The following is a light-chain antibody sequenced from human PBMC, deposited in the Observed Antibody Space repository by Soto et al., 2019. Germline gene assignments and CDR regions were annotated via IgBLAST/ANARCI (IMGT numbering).Light chain of an antibody. J-gene: IGLJ2*01. CDR3: QSFDKDLSAVV. Sequence: QSVLTQPPSVSGAPVERVTISCTGSSSDIGAGYRVRWYQQVPGTAPKLLIYDNTNRPSGVSVRFSGSKSGTSASLAISGLQAEDEADYYCQSFDKDLSAVVFGGGTKLTVL. CDR2: DNT. CDR1: SSDIGAGYR. V-gene: IGLV1-40*01.